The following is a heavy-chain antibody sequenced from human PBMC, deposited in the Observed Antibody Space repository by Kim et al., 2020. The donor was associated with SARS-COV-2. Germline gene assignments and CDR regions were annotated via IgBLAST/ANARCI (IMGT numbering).Heavy chain of an antibody. CDR1: GYSFTSYW. CDR3: ARQVSTVVTTYYFDY. J-gene: IGHJ4*02. Sequence: GESLKISCKGSGYSFTSYWIGWVRQMPGKGLEWMGIIYPGDSDTRYSPSFQGQVTISADKSISTAYLQWSSLKASDTAMYYCARQVSTVVTTYYFDYWGQGTLVTVSS. CDR2: IYPGDSDT. V-gene: IGHV5-51*01. D-gene: IGHD4-4*01.